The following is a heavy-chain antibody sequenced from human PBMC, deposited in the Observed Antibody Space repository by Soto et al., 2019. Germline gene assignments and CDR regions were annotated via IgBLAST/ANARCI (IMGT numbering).Heavy chain of an antibody. D-gene: IGHD2-2*01. Sequence: ASVKVSCKASGYTFTGYYMHWVRQAPGQGLEWMGWINPNSGGTNYAQKFQGWVTMTRDTSISTAYMELSRLRSDDTAVYYCARSASRGGIVVVPAAMTDGYYGMDVWGQGTTVTV. J-gene: IGHJ6*02. CDR3: ARSASRGGIVVVPAAMTDGYYGMDV. V-gene: IGHV1-2*04. CDR2: INPNSGGT. CDR1: GYTFTGYY.